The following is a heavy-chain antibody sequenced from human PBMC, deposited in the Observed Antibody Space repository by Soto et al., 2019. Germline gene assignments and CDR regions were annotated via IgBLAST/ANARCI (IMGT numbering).Heavy chain of an antibody. D-gene: IGHD2-2*01. CDR1: GFTFSSYS. J-gene: IGHJ4*02. CDR2: ISSRSSYI. V-gene: IGHV3-21*01. Sequence: EVQLVESGGGLVKPGGSLRLSCAASGFTFSSYSMNWVRQAPGKGLEWVSPISSRSSYIYYADSVKGRFTISRENAKNSLYLQMNSLRAEDTAVYYCARGGIRDIVVVPAAHWGQGTLVTVSS. CDR3: ARGGIRDIVVVPAAH.